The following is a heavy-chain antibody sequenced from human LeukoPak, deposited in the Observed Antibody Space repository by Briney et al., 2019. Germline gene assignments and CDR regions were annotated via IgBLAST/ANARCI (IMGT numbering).Heavy chain of an antibody. D-gene: IGHD5-24*01. V-gene: IGHV3-13*01. J-gene: IGHJ6*02. Sequence: GGSLRLSCAASGFTFSRYDIHWVRQAAGKGLEWVSAIGSTGITYYPDSVKGRFTISRDDAKTSVYLEMNSLRAEDTAVYFCARDHRDASNFYFYGMDVWGQGTTVTVSS. CDR2: IGSTGIT. CDR1: GFTFSRYD. CDR3: ARDHRDASNFYFYGMDV.